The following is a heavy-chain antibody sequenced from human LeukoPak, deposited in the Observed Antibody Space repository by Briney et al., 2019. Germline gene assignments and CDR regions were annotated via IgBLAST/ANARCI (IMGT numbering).Heavy chain of an antibody. CDR1: GFIFSSYE. D-gene: IGHD1-26*01. V-gene: IGHV3-48*03. CDR2: ISSSGSTI. J-gene: IGHJ3*02. Sequence: GGSLRLSCAASGFIFSSYEMNWLRQAPGKGLEWVSYISSSGSTIYYADSVKGRFTISRDNAKNSLYLQMNSLRAEDTAVYYCAREGTGSGDSFNIWGQGTMVTVSS. CDR3: AREGTGSGDSFNI.